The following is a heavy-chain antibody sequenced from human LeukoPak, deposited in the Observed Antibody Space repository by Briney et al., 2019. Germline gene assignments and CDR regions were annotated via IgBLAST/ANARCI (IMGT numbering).Heavy chain of an antibody. CDR1: GYTFTNYD. CDR2: MNPNSGNT. D-gene: IGHD2-21*01. V-gene: IGHV1-8*01. Sequence: ASLKVSCKASGYTFTNYDINWVRQAAGQGLEWMGWMNPNSGNTGYAQKFQGRVTMTRNTSISTAYMELSSLRSDDTAAYYCARDDVVAGYDYWGQGTLVTVSS. J-gene: IGHJ4*02. CDR3: ARDDVVAGYDY.